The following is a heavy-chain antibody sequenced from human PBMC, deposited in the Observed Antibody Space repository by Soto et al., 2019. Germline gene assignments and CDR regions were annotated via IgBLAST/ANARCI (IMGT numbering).Heavy chain of an antibody. D-gene: IGHD2-8*01. V-gene: IGHV3-15*01. J-gene: IGHJ4*02. CDR3: TTAGGHLYDFDY. CDR2: IKSKTDGGTA. Sequence: EVQLVESGGGLVKPGGSLRLSCAASGFTFDNAWMSWVLQAPGKRLEWVGRIKSKTDGGTADYGAPVKGAFTISRDDSKNTLFLQMNSLKTEDTAVYYCTTAGGHLYDFDYWGQGTLVPVSS. CDR1: GFTFDNAW.